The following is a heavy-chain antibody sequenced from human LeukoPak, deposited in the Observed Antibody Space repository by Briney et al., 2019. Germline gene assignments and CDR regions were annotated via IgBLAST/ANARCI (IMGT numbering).Heavy chain of an antibody. V-gene: IGHV1-58*02. CDR1: GFTFTSSA. CDR3: VVVVPAAIEGAFDY. Sequence: GASVTVSCKASGFTFTSSAMQWVRQARGQRLEWIGWIVVGSGNTNYAQKFQERVTITRDMSTSTAYMELSSLRSEDTAVYYCVVVVPAAIEGAFDYWGQGTLVTVSS. J-gene: IGHJ4*02. D-gene: IGHD2-2*01. CDR2: IVVGSGNT.